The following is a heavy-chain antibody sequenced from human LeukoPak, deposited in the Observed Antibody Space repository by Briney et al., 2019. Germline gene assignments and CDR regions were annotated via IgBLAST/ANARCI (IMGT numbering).Heavy chain of an antibody. D-gene: IGHD1-1*01. CDR1: GFTFSSYS. Sequence: GGSLRLSCAASGFTFSSYSMNWVRQAPGKGLEWVSYISSSSSTIYYADSVKGRFTISRDNAKNSLYLQMNSLRAEDTAVYYCARDDRDWKEGFFDCWGQGTLVTVSS. CDR3: ARDDRDWKEGFFDC. CDR2: ISSSSSTI. V-gene: IGHV3-48*04. J-gene: IGHJ4*02.